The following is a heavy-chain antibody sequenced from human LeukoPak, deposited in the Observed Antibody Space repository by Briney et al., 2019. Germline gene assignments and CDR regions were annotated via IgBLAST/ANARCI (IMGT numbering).Heavy chain of an antibody. Sequence: SETLSLTCAVYGGSFSGYYWSWIRQPPGKGLEWIGEINHSGSTNYNPSLKSRVTISVDTSKNQFSLKLSSVTAADTAVYYCVRDLGPGEGFDPWGQGTLVTVSS. CDR3: VRDLGPGEGFDP. D-gene: IGHD4-17*01. V-gene: IGHV4-34*01. CDR2: INHSGST. CDR1: GGSFSGYY. J-gene: IGHJ5*02.